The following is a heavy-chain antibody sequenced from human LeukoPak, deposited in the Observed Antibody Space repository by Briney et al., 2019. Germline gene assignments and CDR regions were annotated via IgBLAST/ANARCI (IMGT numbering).Heavy chain of an antibody. CDR2: IKSRGDGETR. V-gene: IGHV3-15*01. D-gene: IGHD3-9*01. CDR3: AAIGHWLSNPFNT. CDR1: GFTFSIAW. Sequence: PGGSLRLSCAASGFTFSIAWMSWVRQAPGKGLEWVGRIKSRGDGETRDYAAPVKDRFIISRDDSKNTLYLQMDSLRTEDTAIYYCAAIGHWLSNPFNTWGQGTLVTVSA. J-gene: IGHJ3*02.